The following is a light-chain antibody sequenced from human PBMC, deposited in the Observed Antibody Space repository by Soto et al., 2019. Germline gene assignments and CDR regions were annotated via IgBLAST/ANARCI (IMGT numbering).Light chain of an antibody. CDR3: CSYTRTTSFV. J-gene: IGLJ1*01. Sequence: QSALTQPASVSGSPGQSITISCTGTSNDVGGYNYVSWYQQYPGKAPKIMIFDVSHRSSGVSNRFSGSKSGNTASLTISGLQPEDEADYYCCSYTRTTSFVFGSGTKVTVL. CDR1: SNDVGGYNY. V-gene: IGLV2-14*03. CDR2: DVS.